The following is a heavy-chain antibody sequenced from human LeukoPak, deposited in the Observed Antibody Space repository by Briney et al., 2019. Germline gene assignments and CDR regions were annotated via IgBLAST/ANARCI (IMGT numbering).Heavy chain of an antibody. CDR3: VTYYFDSSGPKKNY. CDR1: GGSISSSSGNC. CDR2: VYHSGST. J-gene: IGHJ4*02. D-gene: IGHD3-22*01. Sequence: SETLSLTCAVSGGSISSSSGNCWTWVRQPPGKGLEWIGEVYHSGSTNYNPSLKSRVTMLLDKSKNQFSLKLSSVTAADTAVYYCVTYYFDSSGPKKNYWGQGTLVTVSS. V-gene: IGHV4-4*02.